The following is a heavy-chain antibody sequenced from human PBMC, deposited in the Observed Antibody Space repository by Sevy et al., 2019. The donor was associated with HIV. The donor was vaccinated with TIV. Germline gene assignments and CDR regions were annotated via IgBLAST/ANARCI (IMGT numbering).Heavy chain of an antibody. CDR3: ARELVDTAMPGGDYYYYGMDV. V-gene: IGHV3-21*01. Sequence: GGSLRLSCAASGFTFSSYSMNWVRQAPGKGLEWVSSISSSSSYIYYADSVKGRFTISRVNAKNSLYLQMNSLRAEDTAVYYCARELVDTAMPGGDYYYYGMDVWGQGTTVTVSS. D-gene: IGHD5-18*01. CDR2: ISSSSSYI. CDR1: GFTFSSYS. J-gene: IGHJ6*02.